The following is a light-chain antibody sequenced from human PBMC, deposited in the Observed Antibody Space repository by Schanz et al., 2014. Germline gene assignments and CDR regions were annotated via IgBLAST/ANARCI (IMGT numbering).Light chain of an antibody. V-gene: IGKV3-15*01. J-gene: IGKJ1*01. CDR1: QSISSY. CDR2: GAS. Sequence: EIVMTQSPGTLSVSPGERATLSCRASQSISSYLAWYQHRPGQAPRLLIYGASTRATGIPARFSGSGSGTEFTLTISSLQSEDLAVYFCQQYDTWPRTFGQGTKVEI. CDR3: QQYDTWPRT.